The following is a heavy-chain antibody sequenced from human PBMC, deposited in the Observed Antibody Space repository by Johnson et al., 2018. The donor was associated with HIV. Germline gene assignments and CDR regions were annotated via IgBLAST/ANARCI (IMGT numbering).Heavy chain of an antibody. CDR3: GTSSVAWGIDAFDI. J-gene: IGHJ3*02. V-gene: IGHV3-20*04. D-gene: IGHD3-16*01. CDR2: ISWNGGST. Sequence: VQLVESGGGVVQPGGSLRLSCAASGFTFSTYGMHWVRQAPGKGLEWVSLISWNGGSTGYADSVKGRFTMSSDNAKSSLYLQMNSLSAEDTAVYYCGTSSVAWGIDAFDIWGQGTMVTVSS. CDR1: GFTFSTYG.